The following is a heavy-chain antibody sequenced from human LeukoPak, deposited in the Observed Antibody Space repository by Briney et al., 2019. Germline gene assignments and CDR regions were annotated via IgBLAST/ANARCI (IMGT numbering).Heavy chain of an antibody. D-gene: IGHD3-22*01. CDR1: GYTPTDLS. CDR2: FDPEDGET. J-gene: IGHJ4*02. CDR3: ATSSGYGFLFEY. V-gene: IGHV1-24*01. Sequence: VASVKVSCKVSGYTPTDLSMHWVRQAPGKGLEWMGGFDPEDGETIYAQNFQGRVTMTEDTSTDTAYMEVRSLRSEDTAVYYCATSSGYGFLFEYWGQGTLVTVSS.